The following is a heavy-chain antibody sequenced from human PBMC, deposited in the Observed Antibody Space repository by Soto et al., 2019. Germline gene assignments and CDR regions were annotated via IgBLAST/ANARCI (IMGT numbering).Heavy chain of an antibody. CDR3: ASRRDGYTTGYKLGRGTDAFDI. Sequence: EVQLVESGGGLVQPGGSLRLSCAASGFTFSSYWMHWVRQAPGKGLVWVSRINSDGSSTSYADSVKGRFTISRDNAKNTLYLQMNSLRAEDTAVYYCASRRDGYTTGYKLGRGTDAFDIWGQGTMVTVSS. CDR1: GFTFSSYW. D-gene: IGHD5-12*01. V-gene: IGHV3-74*01. CDR2: INSDGSST. J-gene: IGHJ3*02.